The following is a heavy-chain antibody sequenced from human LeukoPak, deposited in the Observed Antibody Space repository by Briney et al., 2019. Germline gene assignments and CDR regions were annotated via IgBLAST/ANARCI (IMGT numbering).Heavy chain of an antibody. CDR3: ARGKVTRDWYFDL. J-gene: IGHJ2*01. D-gene: IGHD4-17*01. CDR1: GGSFSDFH. Sequence: PSETLALTCTVHGGSFSDFHWSWIRLPPGKGLEWIGEINHSGNTNYNPSLKSRATISIDTSKNQFSLKLSSVTAADTAVYYCARGKVTRDWYFDLWGRGTLVTVSS. V-gene: IGHV4-34*01. CDR2: INHSGNT.